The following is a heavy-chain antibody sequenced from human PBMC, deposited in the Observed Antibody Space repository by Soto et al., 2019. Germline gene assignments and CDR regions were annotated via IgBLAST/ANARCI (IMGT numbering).Heavy chain of an antibody. J-gene: IGHJ4*02. V-gene: IGHV4-59*08. CDR2: IYYSGST. CDR3: ARGSTTEKVDS. Sequence: SETLSLTCTVSGGSIISYYWSWSLQPPGKGLEWIGYIYYSGSTNYNPSLKSRVTISVDTSKNQFSLKLNSVTAADTAMYYCARGSTTEKVDSWGQGILVTVSS. CDR1: GGSIISYY.